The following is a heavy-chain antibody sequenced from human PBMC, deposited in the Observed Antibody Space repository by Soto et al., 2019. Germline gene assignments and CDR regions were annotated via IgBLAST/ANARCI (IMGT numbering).Heavy chain of an antibody. CDR3: ARNYYGSGSYYSTFGY. D-gene: IGHD3-10*01. V-gene: IGHV6-1*01. CDR2: AYYNSTWYT. Sequence: QVQLQLSGPGLVKPSQTLSLTCAISGDSVSSNSAAWHWIRQSPSRGLEWLGRAYYNSTWYTDYAVSVKSRMTINADTSKNHFSLNLNSVTPEDTALYYCARNYYGSGSYYSTFGYWGQGTLVTVSS. CDR1: GDSVSSNSAA. J-gene: IGHJ4*02.